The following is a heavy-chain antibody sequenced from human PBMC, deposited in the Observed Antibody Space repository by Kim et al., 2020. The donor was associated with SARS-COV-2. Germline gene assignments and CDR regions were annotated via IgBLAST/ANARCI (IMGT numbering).Heavy chain of an antibody. Sequence: SETLSLTCTVSGGSISSSSYYWGWIRQPPGKGLEWIGSIYYSGSTYYNPSLKSRVTISVDTSKNQFSLKLSSVTAADTAVYYCARLGYGLRLGELSFGYWGQGTLVTVSS. J-gene: IGHJ4*02. CDR3: ARLGYGLRLGELSFGY. CDR2: IYYSGST. CDR1: GGSISSSSYY. D-gene: IGHD3-16*02. V-gene: IGHV4-39*01.